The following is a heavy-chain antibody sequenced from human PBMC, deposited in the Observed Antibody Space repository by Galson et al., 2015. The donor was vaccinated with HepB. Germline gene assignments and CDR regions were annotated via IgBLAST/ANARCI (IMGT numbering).Heavy chain of an antibody. D-gene: IGHD3-22*01. CDR3: AIYDSSGYFYFDY. CDR1: GYTFTSYY. CDR2: INPSGGST. V-gene: IGHV1-46*01. Sequence: SVKVSCKASGYTFTSYYMHWVRQAPGQGLEWMGIINPSGGSTSYAQKFQGRVTMTRDTSTSTVYMELSSLRSEDTAVYYCAIYDSSGYFYFDYWGQGTLVTVSS. J-gene: IGHJ4*02.